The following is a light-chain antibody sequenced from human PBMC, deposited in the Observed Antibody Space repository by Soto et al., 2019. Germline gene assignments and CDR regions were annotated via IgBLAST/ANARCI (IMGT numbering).Light chain of an antibody. J-gene: IGLJ2*01. CDR3: QVWDSSSDHRGV. V-gene: IGLV3-21*04. CDR1: NIGSKS. CDR2: YDS. Sequence: SYELTQPPSVSVAPGKTARITCGGNNIGSKSVHWYQQKPGQAPVVVIYYDSDRPSGIPERFSGSNSGNTATLTISRVEAGDEADYYCQVWDSSSDHRGVFGGGTQLTVL.